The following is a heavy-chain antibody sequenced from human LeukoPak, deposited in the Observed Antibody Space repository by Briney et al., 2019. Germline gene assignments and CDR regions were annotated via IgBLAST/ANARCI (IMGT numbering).Heavy chain of an antibody. D-gene: IGHD3-10*01. J-gene: IGHJ4*02. V-gene: IGHV3-20*04. CDR3: ARDQWFGELPIGDY. Sequence: RGSLRLSCAASGFTFDDYGMSWVRQAPGKGLEWVGGIIWIGGSTGYADFVKGRFTISRENAKNSLYLQMNSLRAEDTALYYCARDQWFGELPIGDYWGQRTPVTVSP. CDR1: GFTFDDYG. CDR2: IIWIGGST.